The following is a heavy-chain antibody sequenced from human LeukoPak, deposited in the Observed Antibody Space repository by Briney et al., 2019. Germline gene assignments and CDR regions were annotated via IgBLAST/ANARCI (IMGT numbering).Heavy chain of an antibody. J-gene: IGHJ3*02. V-gene: IGHV1-46*01. Sequence: ASVKVSCKASGYTFTSYYMHWVRQAPGQGLEWMGIINPSGGSTSYAQKFQGRVTMTRDTSTSTVYMDLSSLRSEDTAVYYCARQMIVVVLTSHDAFDIWGQGTMVTVSS. CDR2: INPSGGST. CDR1: GYTFTSYY. CDR3: ARQMIVVVLTSHDAFDI. D-gene: IGHD3-22*01.